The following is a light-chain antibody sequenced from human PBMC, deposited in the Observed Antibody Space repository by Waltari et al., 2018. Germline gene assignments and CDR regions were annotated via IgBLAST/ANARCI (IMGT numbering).Light chain of an antibody. CDR1: QSVSRS. J-gene: IGKJ1*01. CDR2: GAS. V-gene: IGKV3-20*01. CDR3: QHYVRLPVS. Sequence: EIVLTQSPGTLSLSPGERATLSCRASQSVSRSLAWYQQKPGQAPRLLIYGASSRATGVPDRCSGSGSGTDFSLTISRLEPEEFAVYYCQHYVRLPVSFGQGTKVEIK.